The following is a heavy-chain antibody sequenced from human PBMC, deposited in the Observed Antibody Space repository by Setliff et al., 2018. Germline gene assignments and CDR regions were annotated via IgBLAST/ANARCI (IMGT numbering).Heavy chain of an antibody. V-gene: IGHV4-61*09. CDR1: GGSISSGTLY. CDR2: IYSSGNI. Sequence: PSETLSLTCTVSGGSISSGTLYWTWLRQPAGKGLEWIGHIYSSGNINYNPSLVSRVPISIDTSKSQFSLRLSSVTAADTAVYYCARQQRIWNDLDYFDYWGQGTLVTVSS. D-gene: IGHD1-1*01. CDR3: ARQQRIWNDLDYFDY. J-gene: IGHJ4*02.